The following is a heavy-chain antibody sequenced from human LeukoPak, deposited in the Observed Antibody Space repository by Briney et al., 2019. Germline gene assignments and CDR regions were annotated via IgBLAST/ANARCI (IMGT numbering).Heavy chain of an antibody. Sequence: GGSLRLSCAAFGFTFSSYSMNWVRQAPGKGLEWVSSISSSSNYIYYADSMKGRFTISRENAKNSLYLQMNSLRAEDTAVYDCARVREDSSALSSDYWGQGTLVTVSS. D-gene: IGHD3-22*01. CDR1: GFTFSSYS. J-gene: IGHJ4*02. CDR3: ARVREDSSALSSDY. CDR2: ISSSSNYI. V-gene: IGHV3-21*01.